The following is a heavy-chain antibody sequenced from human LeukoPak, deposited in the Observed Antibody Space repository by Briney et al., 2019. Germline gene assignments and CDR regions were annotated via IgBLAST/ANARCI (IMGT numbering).Heavy chain of an antibody. CDR1: GFTFSSYS. Sequence: PGGSLRLSCAASGFTFSSYSMNWVRQAPRKGLEWVSSISSSGSYIYYADSVKGRFTVSRDNAKNSLYLQMNSLRAEDTAVYYCARHDGIDYWGQGTLVTVSS. J-gene: IGHJ4*02. D-gene: IGHD3-22*01. CDR3: ARHDGIDY. CDR2: ISSSGSYI. V-gene: IGHV3-21*01.